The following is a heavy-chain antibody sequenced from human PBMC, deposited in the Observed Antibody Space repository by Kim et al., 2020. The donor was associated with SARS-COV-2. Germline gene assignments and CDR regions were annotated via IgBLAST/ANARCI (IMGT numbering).Heavy chain of an antibody. CDR3: ARGWELPHYYGMDV. Sequence: AQKFKGRVTITAEKATGAAYMELSSLRAEDTAVYYCARGWELPHYYGMDVWGQGTTVTVSS. V-gene: IGHV1-69*04. J-gene: IGHJ6*02. D-gene: IGHD1-26*01.